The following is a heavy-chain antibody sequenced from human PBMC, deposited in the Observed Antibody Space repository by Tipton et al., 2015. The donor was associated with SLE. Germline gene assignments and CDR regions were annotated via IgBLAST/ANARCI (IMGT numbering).Heavy chain of an antibody. CDR2: IYYSGST. CDR3: ARDSKMHVWYYGMDV. Sequence: TLSLTCTVSGGSISSYYWSWIRQPPGKGLEWIGNIYYSGSTNHNPSLKSRVTISLDTSKIQFSLKLTSMTAADTAVYYCARDSKMHVWYYGMDVWGQGTTVAASS. D-gene: IGHD3-16*01. J-gene: IGHJ6*02. CDR1: GGSISSYY. V-gene: IGHV4-59*01.